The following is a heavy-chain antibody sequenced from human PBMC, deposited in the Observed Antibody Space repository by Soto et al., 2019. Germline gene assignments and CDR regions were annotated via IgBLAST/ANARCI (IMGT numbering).Heavy chain of an antibody. J-gene: IGHJ5*02. CDR3: ARDKYCSGGSCRKNWFDP. CDR2: IYDDGSA. Sequence: SETLSLTCTVSGGSISSSYWSWIRQPPGKGLEWLAYIYDDGSANYNPSLKSRATISLDMSKNQFSLKLTSVTAADTAVYYCARDKYCSGGSCRKNWFDPWGQGTLVTVS. V-gene: IGHV4-59*01. CDR1: GGSISSSY. D-gene: IGHD2-15*01.